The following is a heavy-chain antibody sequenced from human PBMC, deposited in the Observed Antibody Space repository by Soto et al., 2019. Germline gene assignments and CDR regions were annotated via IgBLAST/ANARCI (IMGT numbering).Heavy chain of an antibody. CDR2: ISGSGGST. CDR3: AKLGDGYNVGYYYYGMDV. D-gene: IGHD3-16*01. CDR1: GFTFSSYA. Sequence: GGSLRLSCAASGFTFSSYAMIWVRQAPGKGLEWVSAISGSGGSTYYADSVKGRFTISRDNSKNTLYLQMNSLRAEDTAVYYCAKLGDGYNVGYYYYGMDVWGQGTTVTVSS. J-gene: IGHJ6*02. V-gene: IGHV3-23*01.